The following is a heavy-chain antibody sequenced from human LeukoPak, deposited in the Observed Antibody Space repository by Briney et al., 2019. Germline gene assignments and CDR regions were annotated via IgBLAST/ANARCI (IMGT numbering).Heavy chain of an antibody. V-gene: IGHV1-2*02. Sequence: ASVKVSCKASGGTFSSFAISWVRQAPGQGLEWMGWINPNSGGTNYAQKFQGRVTMTRDTSISTAYMELSRLRSDDTAVYYCARDLGTMVRGPRRGYDGYYYYMDVWGKGTTVTISS. CDR2: INPNSGGT. D-gene: IGHD3-10*01. J-gene: IGHJ6*03. CDR1: GGTFSSFA. CDR3: ARDLGTMVRGPRRGYDGYYYYMDV.